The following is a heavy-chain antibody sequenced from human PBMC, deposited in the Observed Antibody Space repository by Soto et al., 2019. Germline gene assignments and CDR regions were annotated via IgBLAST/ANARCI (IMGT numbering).Heavy chain of an antibody. V-gene: IGHV1-46*02. CDR1: GYTFNTYY. J-gene: IGHJ4*02. CDR2: INPYDGTR. CDR3: ARAAAGAAVRYYFDH. Sequence: QVQLMQSGAEVKKPGASVKVSCKASGYTFNTYYIHWVRQAPGQGLEWVGIINPYDGTRTYAQNFQGRVTLTRDTSTTTVYMELGSLRSEDTAVYYCARAAAGAAVRYYFDHWGQGTLVTVSS. D-gene: IGHD2-2*01.